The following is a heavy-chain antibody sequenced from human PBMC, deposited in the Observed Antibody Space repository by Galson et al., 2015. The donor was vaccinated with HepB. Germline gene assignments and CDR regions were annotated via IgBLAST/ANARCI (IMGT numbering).Heavy chain of an antibody. J-gene: IGHJ6*03. V-gene: IGHV1-69*13. CDR1: GGTFSSYA. D-gene: IGHD6-6*01. CDR3: ARSLEYSSSWIYYMDV. Sequence: SVKVSCKASGGTFSSYAISWVRQAPGQGLEWMGGIIPFYTTTNYAQKFQGRVTFTADESTSTAYMELSSLRSEDTAVYYCARSLEYSSSWIYYMDVWGKGTTVTVSS. CDR2: IIPFYTTT.